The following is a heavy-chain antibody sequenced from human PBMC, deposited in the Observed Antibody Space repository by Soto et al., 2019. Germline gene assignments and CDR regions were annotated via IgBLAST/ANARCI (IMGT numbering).Heavy chain of an antibody. CDR1: GASVDRSSYY. Sequence: ETLSLTCNVSGASVDRSSYYWSWIRQPPGKGLEWIGSIYYSGSTYYNPSLKSRVTISVGTSKNQFSLKLSSVTAADTAVYYCARRSRFGESSYFDYWGQGALVTVSS. J-gene: IGHJ4*02. CDR2: IYYSGST. CDR3: ARRSRFGESSYFDY. D-gene: IGHD3-10*01. V-gene: IGHV4-39*01.